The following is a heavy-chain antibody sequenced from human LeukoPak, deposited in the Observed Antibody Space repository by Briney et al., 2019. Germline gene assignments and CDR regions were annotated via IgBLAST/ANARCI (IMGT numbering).Heavy chain of an antibody. J-gene: IGHJ5*02. CDR2: IYTSGST. V-gene: IGHV4-4*07. Sequence: SETLSLTCTVSGGSISSYCWSWIRQPAGKGLEWIGRIYTSGSTNYNPSLKSRVTISVDTSKNQFSLKLSSVTAADTAVYYCARGIKWELTCWFDPWGQGTLVTVSS. CDR3: ARGIKWELTCWFDP. CDR1: GGSISSYC. D-gene: IGHD1-26*01.